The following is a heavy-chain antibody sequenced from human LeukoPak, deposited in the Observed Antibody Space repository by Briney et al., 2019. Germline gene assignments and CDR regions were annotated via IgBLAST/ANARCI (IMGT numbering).Heavy chain of an antibody. D-gene: IGHD6-13*01. CDR2: IRYDGSNK. V-gene: IGHV3-30*02. CDR3: AKAAIAAAEQYYFDY. Sequence: PGGSLRLSCAASGFTFGSYGMHWVRQAPGKGLEWVAFIRYDGSNKYYADSVKGRFTISRDNSKNTLYLQMNSLRAEDTAVYYCAKAAIAAAEQYYFDYWGQGTLVTVSS. CDR1: GFTFGSYG. J-gene: IGHJ4*02.